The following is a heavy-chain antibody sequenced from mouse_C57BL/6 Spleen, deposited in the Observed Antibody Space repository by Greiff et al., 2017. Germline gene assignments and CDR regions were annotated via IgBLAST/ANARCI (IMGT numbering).Heavy chain of an antibody. J-gene: IGHJ1*03. V-gene: IGHV3-6*01. CDR1: GYSITSGYY. CDR2: ISYDGSN. D-gene: IGHD1-1*01. CDR3: AREANYYGSSHWYFDV. Sequence: DVQLQESGPGLVKPSQSLSLTCSVTGYSITSGYYWNWIRQFPGNKLEWMGYISYDGSNNYNPSLKNRISITRDTSKNQFFLKLNSVTTEDTATYYCAREANYYGSSHWYFDVGGTGTTVTVSS.